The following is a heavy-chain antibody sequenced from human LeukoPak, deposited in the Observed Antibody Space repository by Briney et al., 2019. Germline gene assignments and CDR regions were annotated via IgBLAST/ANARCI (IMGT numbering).Heavy chain of an antibody. V-gene: IGHV1-18*01. CDR3: ARVEATYGDPLEYDY. J-gene: IGHJ4*02. CDR2: ICGYSGKT. Sequence: SVRVSCTSSVYSFTTYGTSCGRHAPRQGLEWMGGICGYSGKTDYAPKFQDRVTIPTDTSTSTAYMELRRLTSPDTGTYYCARVEATYGDPLEYDYWGQGTLVTVSS. D-gene: IGHD2-21*02. CDR1: VYSFTTYG.